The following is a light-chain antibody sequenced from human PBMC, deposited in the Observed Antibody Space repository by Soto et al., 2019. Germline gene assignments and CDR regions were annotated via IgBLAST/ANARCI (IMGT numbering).Light chain of an antibody. CDR1: QDIRVD. CDR3: LPDYDFPYT. J-gene: IGKJ4*01. Sequence: GDRVNSRCRASQDIRVDVGWLQQRPGHAPNLLIYAASTLHTGVPSTFTGSGSGTDFTLTINDLQPENVATYFFLPDYDFPYTFGAGTKVDI. CDR2: AAS. V-gene: IGKV1-6*01.